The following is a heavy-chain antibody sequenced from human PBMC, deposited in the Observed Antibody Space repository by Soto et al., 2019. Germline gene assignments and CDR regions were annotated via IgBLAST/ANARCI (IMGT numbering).Heavy chain of an antibody. Sequence: ESGGGVVQPGRSLRLSCAASGFTFSSSAMHWVRQAPGKGLEWVAVISYDGSNKYYADSVKGRFTISRDNSKNTLYLQMNSLRAEDTAVYYCARDRGYCSGGSCSGGSYYFDYWGQGTLVTVSS. D-gene: IGHD2-15*01. CDR2: ISYDGSNK. CDR1: GFTFSSSA. V-gene: IGHV3-30-3*01. CDR3: ARDRGYCSGGSCSGGSYYFDY. J-gene: IGHJ4*02.